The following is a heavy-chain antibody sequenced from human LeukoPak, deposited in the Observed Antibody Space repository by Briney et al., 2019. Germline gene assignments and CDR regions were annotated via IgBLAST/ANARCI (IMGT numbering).Heavy chain of an antibody. CDR2: IKHDGSET. J-gene: IGHJ3*02. V-gene: IGHV3-7*01. Sequence: GGSLRLSCVTSGFTFSDYWMTWVRQAPGKSLEWVAIIKHDGSETYYADSLRGRFTVSRDNAKSSLYLQVNNLRAEDTAMYYCARDGGWGALYIWGQGTMATVSS. CDR3: ARDGGWGALYI. CDR1: GFTFSDYW. D-gene: IGHD3-16*01.